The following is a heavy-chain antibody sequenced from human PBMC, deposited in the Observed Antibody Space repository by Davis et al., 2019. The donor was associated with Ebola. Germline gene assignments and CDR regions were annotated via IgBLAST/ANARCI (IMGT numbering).Heavy chain of an antibody. CDR1: GYTFTSYG. D-gene: IGHD1-1*01. J-gene: IGHJ4*02. CDR3: ARAQFPTTSDH. CDR2: INPHNGNT. Sequence: ASVKVSCKASGYTFTSYGITWVRQAPGQGLEWMGWINPHNGNTNYAQNVQGRVTMTTDTSTSTAYMEVGSLRSDDTAVYYCARAQFPTTSDHWCQGTLVTVSS. V-gene: IGHV1-18*04.